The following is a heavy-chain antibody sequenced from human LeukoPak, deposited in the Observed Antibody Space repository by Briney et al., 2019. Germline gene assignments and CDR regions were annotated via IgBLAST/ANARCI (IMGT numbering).Heavy chain of an antibody. CDR1: GXXFXXXS. CDR3: ARVPYASRWDS. D-gene: IGHD6-13*01. V-gene: IGHV3-48*01. CDR2: IGYDXNTV. Sequence: GGSLRLSCVASGXXFXXXSXXXXXXAPGXGLXXVXYIGYDXNTVNYADSVKGRFSISRDIARNSLYLQMNSLRVDDTAVYXCARVPYASRWDSWGQGTLVTVSS. J-gene: IGHJ4*02.